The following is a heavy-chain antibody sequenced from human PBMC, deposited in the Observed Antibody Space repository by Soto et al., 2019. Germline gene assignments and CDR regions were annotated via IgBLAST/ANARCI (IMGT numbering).Heavy chain of an antibody. V-gene: IGHV3-30*18. CDR1: GDSISRRNW. CDR2: ISHDGRNK. Sequence: QVQLQESGPGLVKPSGTLSLSCAVSGDSISRRNWWSWVRQSPGQGLEWVTKISHDGRNKDYEDSVQGRFTISRDNSRDTMYLEMNSLRPEDTAIYYCAKGGLPWWSQGIDFWGQGTLVTVSA. CDR3: AKGGLPWWSQGIDF. D-gene: IGHD2-8*02. J-gene: IGHJ4*02.